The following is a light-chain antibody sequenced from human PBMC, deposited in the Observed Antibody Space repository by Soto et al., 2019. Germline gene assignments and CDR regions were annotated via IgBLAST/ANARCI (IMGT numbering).Light chain of an antibody. J-gene: IGLJ1*01. CDR3: STWDDTLDAYV. Sequence: QSALPQPPSASAPPGQRVTISCSGGSSNIGDNPVNWYQHLPGAAPTLLIYNNNQRPSGVPDRFSGSKSGASASLAISGLRSEDEADYYCSTWDDTLDAYVFGTGTKVT. CDR2: NNN. V-gene: IGLV1-44*01. CDR1: SSNIGDNP.